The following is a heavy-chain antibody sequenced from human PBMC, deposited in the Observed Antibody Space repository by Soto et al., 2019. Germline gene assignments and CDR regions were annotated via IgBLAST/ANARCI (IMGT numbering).Heavy chain of an antibody. D-gene: IGHD2-15*01. CDR1: EFTLSRFA. J-gene: IGHJ6*02. V-gene: IGHV3-30*04. Sequence: QVQLVESGGGVVQPGRSLRLSCAASEFTLSRFAMHWVRQAPGKGLEWVAVTSYDGREKYNADSVRGRFTISRDNSKNTLYLQMNSLRVEDTAVYYCARGRYWGYSYYGMDVWGQGTTVTVSS. CDR3: ARGRYWGYSYYGMDV. CDR2: TSYDGREK.